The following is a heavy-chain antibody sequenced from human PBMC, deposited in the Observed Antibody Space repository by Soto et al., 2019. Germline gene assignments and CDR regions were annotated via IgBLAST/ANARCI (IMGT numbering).Heavy chain of an antibody. V-gene: IGHV4-30-2*01. CDR1: GGPISSGGYS. J-gene: IGHJ4*02. D-gene: IGHD1-1*01. CDR2: ISQSGSA. CDR3: ARDRNGLGGIDF. Sequence: SETLSLTCVVSGGPISSGGYSWTWIRQPPGRGLEWIGYISQSGSADYNPSLKSRVTISVDTSKNQFSLRLSSGTAADTAVYYCARDRNGLGGIDFWGQGILVTVS.